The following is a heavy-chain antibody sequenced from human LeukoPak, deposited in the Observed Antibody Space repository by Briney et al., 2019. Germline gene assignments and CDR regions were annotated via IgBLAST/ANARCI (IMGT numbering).Heavy chain of an antibody. D-gene: IGHD7-27*01. CDR3: ARFNWGGYYFDS. Sequence: PSETLSLTCTVSNGSITSHYWSWIRQSPGKGLEWIGYVYCSGSTSYNPSLKSRVTVSMDTSKKQFAVRMNSMTAADTAVYYCARFNWGGYYFDSWSQGALVTVSS. CDR1: NGSITSHY. J-gene: IGHJ4*02. V-gene: IGHV4-59*11. CDR2: VYCSGST.